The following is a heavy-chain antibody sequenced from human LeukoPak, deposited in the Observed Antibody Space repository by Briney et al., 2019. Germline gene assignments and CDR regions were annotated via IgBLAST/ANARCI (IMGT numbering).Heavy chain of an antibody. CDR3: ARGGAPVGATNDY. V-gene: IGHV4-34*01. J-gene: IGHJ4*02. CDR2: INHSGST. CDR1: GGSFSGYY. D-gene: IGHD1-26*01. Sequence: ETLSLTCAVYGGSFSGYYWSWLRQPPGKGLEWIGEINHSGSTNYNPSLKGRVTISVDTSKNQFSLKLSTMTAADTAVYYCARGGAPVGATNDYWGQGTLVTVSS.